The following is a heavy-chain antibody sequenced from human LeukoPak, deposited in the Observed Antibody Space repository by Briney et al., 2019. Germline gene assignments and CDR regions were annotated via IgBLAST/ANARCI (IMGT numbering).Heavy chain of an antibody. D-gene: IGHD5-18*01. CDR3: ARDLYSYGRFDY. CDR2: INYNGRDM. V-gene: IGHV3-48*02. CDR1: GFTFSTFG. Sequence: GGSLRLSCAASGFTFSTFGMRWVRQAPGKGLEWISYINYNGRDMYYADSVKGRFTTSRDNAKDSLYLQMNTLRDEDTAVYYCARDLYSYGRFDYWGQGTLVTISS. J-gene: IGHJ4*02.